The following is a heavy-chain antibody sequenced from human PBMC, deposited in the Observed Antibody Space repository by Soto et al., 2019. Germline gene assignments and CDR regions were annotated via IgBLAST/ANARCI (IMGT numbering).Heavy chain of an antibody. CDR2: IWYDGSNK. V-gene: IGHV3-33*01. CDR3: VRGLNWNDNY. J-gene: IGHJ4*02. CDR1: GFTFSSYG. D-gene: IGHD1-1*01. Sequence: GGSLRPSCAASGFTFSSYGMHWVRQAPGKGLEWVAVIWYDGSNKYYADSVKGRFTISRDNSKNTLYLEMNSLKTDDTAVYYCVRGLNWNDNYWGQGTLVTVSS.